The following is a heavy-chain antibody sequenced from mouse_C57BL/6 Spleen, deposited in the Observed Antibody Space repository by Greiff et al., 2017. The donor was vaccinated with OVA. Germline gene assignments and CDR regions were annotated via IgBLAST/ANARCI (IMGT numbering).Heavy chain of an antibody. CDR3: ARGYYGSSLYYYAMDY. D-gene: IGHD1-1*01. Sequence: QVQLKESGPELVKPGASVKISCKASGYAFSSSWMNWVKQRPGKGLEWIGRIYPGDGDPNYNGKFKGKATLTADKSSSTAYMQLSSLTSEDSAVYVCARGYYGSSLYYYAMDYWGQGTSVTVSS. CDR1: GYAFSSSW. J-gene: IGHJ4*01. V-gene: IGHV1-82*01. CDR2: IYPGDGDP.